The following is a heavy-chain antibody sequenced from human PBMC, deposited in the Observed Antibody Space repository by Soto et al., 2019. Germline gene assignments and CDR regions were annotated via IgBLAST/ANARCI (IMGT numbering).Heavy chain of an antibody. Sequence: QLVESGGGMVQPGRSLRLSCETSGFTFRSYGMHWVRQAPGKGLEWVAVISFDGSDIYYADSVRGRFTISRDNSKSTLHLQMNRLRAEDTAVYYCAKMTRGYTYGLDYWGQGTLVTVSS. CDR1: GFTFRSYG. D-gene: IGHD5-12*01. J-gene: IGHJ4*02. V-gene: IGHV3-30*18. CDR2: ISFDGSDI. CDR3: AKMTRGYTYGLDY.